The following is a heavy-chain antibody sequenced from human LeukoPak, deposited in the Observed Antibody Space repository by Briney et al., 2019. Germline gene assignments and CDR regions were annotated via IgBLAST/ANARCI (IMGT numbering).Heavy chain of an antibody. D-gene: IGHD2-2*01. J-gene: IGHJ4*02. V-gene: IGHV4-31*03. CDR3: ARTDCSSTSCYFRRGYYFDY. CDR2: IDYSGST. CDR1: GGTISRGGYY. Sequence: PSETLSLTCTVAGGTISRGGYYWSWIRQHPGKGLEWIGYIDYSGSTYYNPSLKSRVTISVDTSKNQFSLKLSSVTAADAAVYYCARTDCSSTSCYFRRGYYFDYWGQGTLVTVSS.